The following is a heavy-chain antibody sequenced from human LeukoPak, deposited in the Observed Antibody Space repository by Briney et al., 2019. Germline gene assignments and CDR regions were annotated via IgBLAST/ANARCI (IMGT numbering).Heavy chain of an antibody. CDR1: GFAFSSCD. Sequence: GGSLRLSCTASGFAFSSCDMSWVRQAPGKGLEWLSYISSSGSTIYYADSVKGRFTVSRDNAKNSLYLQMNSLRAEDTAVYYCASLPANSFDYWGQGTLVTVSS. CDR3: ASLPANSFDY. CDR2: ISSSGSTI. J-gene: IGHJ4*02. V-gene: IGHV3-11*04.